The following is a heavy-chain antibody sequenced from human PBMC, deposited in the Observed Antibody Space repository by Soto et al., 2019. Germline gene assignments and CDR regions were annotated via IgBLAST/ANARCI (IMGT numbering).Heavy chain of an antibody. CDR1: GRPITVDY. CDR2: IYYTGST. D-gene: IGHD2-2*01. CDR3: ARGRHCTSTSCFGFPSIWFDP. J-gene: IGHJ5*02. V-gene: IGHV4-59*01. Sequence: PAETLSITCTVSGRPITVDYWGWIGQPPGKALDYIGHIYYTGSTRYNPSLTSRVTISLDTSREQFSLKLTSVTAADTAVYYCARGRHCTSTSCFGFPSIWFDPWGQGTLVTVSS.